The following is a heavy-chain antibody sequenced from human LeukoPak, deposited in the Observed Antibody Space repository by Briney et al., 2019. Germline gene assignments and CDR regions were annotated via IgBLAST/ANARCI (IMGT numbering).Heavy chain of an antibody. CDR3: ARGEDGTGDYRPTYFDS. D-gene: IGHD4-17*01. J-gene: IGHJ4*02. CDR1: GYSISSDYY. Sequence: SETLSLTCTVSGYSISSDYYWGWIRQPPGKGLEWIGSIYHSGNTYYNPSLKSRVTISVDTSKNQFSLKLNSVTAADTAVYYCARGEDGTGDYRPTYFDSWGQGTLVTVSS. V-gene: IGHV4-38-2*02. CDR2: IYHSGNT.